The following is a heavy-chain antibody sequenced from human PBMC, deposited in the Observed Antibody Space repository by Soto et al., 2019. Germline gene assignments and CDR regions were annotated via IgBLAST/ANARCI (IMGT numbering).Heavy chain of an antibody. CDR2: VSVHSVDT. J-gene: IGHJ4*02. V-gene: IGHV1-18*01. D-gene: IGHD2-15*01. CDR3: ARTCRSGGSCYLEY. Sequence: ASVKVSCKASGYTFSSFGISWVRQAPGQGLEWVGWVSVHSVDTSSAQNFQGRVTMTTDTSTSTAYMEVGSLRSDDTAVYYCARTCRSGGSCYLEYWGEGTLVTVS. CDR1: GYTFSSFG.